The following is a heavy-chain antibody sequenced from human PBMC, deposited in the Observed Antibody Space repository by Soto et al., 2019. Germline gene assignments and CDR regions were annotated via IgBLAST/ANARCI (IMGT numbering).Heavy chain of an antibody. CDR2: IIPIFGTA. J-gene: IGHJ6*02. V-gene: IGHV1-69*12. D-gene: IGHD2-2*01. CDR1: GGTFSSYA. CDR3: ARVQGGECISTSCYYYYGMDV. Sequence: QVQLVQSGAEVKKPGSSVKVSCKASGGTFSSYAISWVRQAPGQGLEWMGGIIPIFGTANYAQKFQGRVTITADESTSTAYMELSSLRSEDTAVYYCARVQGGECISTSCYYYYGMDVWGQGTTVTVSS.